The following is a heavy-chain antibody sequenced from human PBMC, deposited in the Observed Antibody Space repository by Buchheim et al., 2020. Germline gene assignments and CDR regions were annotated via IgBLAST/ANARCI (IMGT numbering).Heavy chain of an antibody. CDR2: ISAGGGNT. CDR1: GLTFSTYA. Sequence: EVQLLESGGGLVQPGGSLRLSCAASGLTFSTYAMSWVRQAPGKGLECVSAISAGGGNTYYADSVKGRFTISRDHSKNTVDLQMNSLRAEDTAAYYCANRRDYFDYWGQGTL. J-gene: IGHJ4*02. CDR3: ANRRDYFDY. V-gene: IGHV3-23*01.